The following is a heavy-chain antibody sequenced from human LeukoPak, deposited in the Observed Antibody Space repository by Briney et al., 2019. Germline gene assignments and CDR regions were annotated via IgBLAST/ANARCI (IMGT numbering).Heavy chain of an antibody. CDR1: GGSFSGYY. CDR2: ISHSGST. CDR3: ARGRRENKYSSGWSTGGDY. J-gene: IGHJ4*02. V-gene: IGHV4-34*01. D-gene: IGHD6-19*01. Sequence: SETLSLTCAVYGGSFSGYYWSWIRQPPGKGLEWIGEISHSGSTNYNPSLKSRVTISVDTSKNQFSLKLSSVTAADTAVYYCARGRRENKYSSGWSTGGDYWGQGTLVTVSS.